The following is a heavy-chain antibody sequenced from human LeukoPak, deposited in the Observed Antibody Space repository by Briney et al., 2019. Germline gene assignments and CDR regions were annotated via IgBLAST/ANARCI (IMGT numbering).Heavy chain of an antibody. CDR1: GGTFSSYA. D-gene: IGHD6-13*01. Sequence: SVEVSCKASGGTFSSYAISWVRQAPGQGLEWMGGIIPIFGTANYAQKFQGRVTITTDESTSTAYMELSSLRSEDTAVYYCARDLDGAAAGTGAFDIWGQGTMVTVSS. J-gene: IGHJ3*02. CDR3: ARDLDGAAAGTGAFDI. V-gene: IGHV1-69*05. CDR2: IIPIFGTA.